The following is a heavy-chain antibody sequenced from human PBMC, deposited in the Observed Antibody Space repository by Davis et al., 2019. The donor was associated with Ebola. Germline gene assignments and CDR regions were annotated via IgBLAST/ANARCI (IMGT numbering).Heavy chain of an antibody. J-gene: IGHJ4*02. CDR2: IWYDGSNK. D-gene: IGHD1-26*01. V-gene: IGHV3-33*06. CDR1: GFTFSTYG. CDR3: AKDPRTTRLGAIFDY. Sequence: GESLKISCAASGFTFSTYGMHWVRQAPGKGLEWVAVIWYDGSNKYYADSVKGRFTISRDNSKNTLYLQMNSLRAEDTAVYYCAKDPRTTRLGAIFDYWGQGTLVTVSS.